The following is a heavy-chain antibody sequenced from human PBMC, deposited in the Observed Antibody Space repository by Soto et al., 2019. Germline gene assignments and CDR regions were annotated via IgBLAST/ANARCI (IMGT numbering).Heavy chain of an antibody. J-gene: IGHJ5*02. CDR1: GFSLSTSGVG. Sequence: QITLKESGRTLVKPTQTLTLTCTFSGFSLSTSGVGVGWIRQPPGKALEWLALIYCDGDKRYSPSLKSRLTVTKDTSNNQVVLTMSNMDPVDTATYYCAHIASYYQFDWFDPWGQGILVTVSS. D-gene: IGHD3-10*01. V-gene: IGHV2-5*02. CDR3: AHIASYYQFDWFDP. CDR2: IYCDGDK.